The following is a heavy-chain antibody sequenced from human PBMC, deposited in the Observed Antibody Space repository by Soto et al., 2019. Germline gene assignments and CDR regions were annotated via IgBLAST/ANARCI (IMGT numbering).Heavy chain of an antibody. V-gene: IGHV3-30*18. D-gene: IGHD2-2*01. CDR3: AKGVYCSSTSCYYLGPDPGYYYGMDV. CDR2: ISYDGSNK. J-gene: IGHJ6*02. CDR1: GFTFSRYG. Sequence: GGSLRLSCAASGFTFSRYGMHCVRQAPGKGLESVAVISYDGSNKYYADSVKGRFTISRDNSKNTLYLQMNSLRAEDTAVYYCAKGVYCSSTSCYYLGPDPGYYYGMDVWGQGTTVTVSS.